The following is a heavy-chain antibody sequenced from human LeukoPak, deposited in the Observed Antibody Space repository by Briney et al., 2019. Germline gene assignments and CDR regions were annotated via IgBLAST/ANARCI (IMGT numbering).Heavy chain of an antibody. V-gene: IGHV1-69*04. CDR1: GGTFSSYA. Sequence: SVKCSCKASGGTFSSYAISWVRQARGQGLAWMGRIIPILGIANYAQKFHGRVRITADTPTRTAYIELSSLSSEDTPVYYCPRSPNCSSPSCSFWSDYWGQRTLVTAS. D-gene: IGHD2-2*01. J-gene: IGHJ4*02. CDR2: IIPILGIA. CDR3: PRSPNCSSPSCSFWSDY.